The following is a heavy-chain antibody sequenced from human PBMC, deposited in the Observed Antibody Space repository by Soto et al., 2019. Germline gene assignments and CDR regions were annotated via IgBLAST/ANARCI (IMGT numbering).Heavy chain of an antibody. V-gene: IGHV1-18*04. CDR2: ISAYNGNT. CDR3: ARGIAAAGISHDAFDI. J-gene: IGHJ3*02. CDR1: GYTFTSYG. D-gene: IGHD6-13*01. Sequence: ASAKVSCKASGYTFTSYGISWVRQAPGQGLEWMGWISAYNGNTNYAQKLQGRVTMTTDTPTSTAYMELRSLRSDDTAVYYCARGIAAAGISHDAFDIWGQGTMVTVSS.